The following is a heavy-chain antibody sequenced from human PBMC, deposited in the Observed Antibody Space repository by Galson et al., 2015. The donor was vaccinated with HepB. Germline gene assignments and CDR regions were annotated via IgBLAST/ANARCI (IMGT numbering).Heavy chain of an antibody. J-gene: IGHJ4*02. V-gene: IGHV3-49*03. CDR3: ARGFKIGRQPLVRGEVGFDY. Sequence: SLRLSCAASGFTFGDYAISWFRQAPGKGLEWVGFIRSKAYGGTTEYAASVKGRFTISRDDSKSIAYLQMNSLKTEDTAVYYCARGFKIGRQPLVRGEVGFDYWGQGTLVTVSS. CDR2: IRSKAYGGTT. D-gene: IGHD6-13*01. CDR1: GFTFGDYA.